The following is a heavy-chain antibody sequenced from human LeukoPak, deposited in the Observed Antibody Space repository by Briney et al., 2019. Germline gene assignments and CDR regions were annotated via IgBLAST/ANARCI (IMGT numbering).Heavy chain of an antibody. D-gene: IGHD5-18*01. J-gene: IGHJ4*02. Sequence: SETLSLTCTVSGGSISSYYWSWIRQPPGKGLEWIGYIYYSGSTYYNPSLKSRVTISVDTSKNQFSLKLSSVTAADTAVYYCARVDTAMVMSDYWGQGTLVTVSS. CDR1: GGSISSYY. CDR2: IYYSGST. V-gene: IGHV4-59*08. CDR3: ARVDTAMVMSDY.